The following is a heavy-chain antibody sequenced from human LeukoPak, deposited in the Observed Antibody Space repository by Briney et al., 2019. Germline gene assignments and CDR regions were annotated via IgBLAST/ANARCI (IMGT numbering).Heavy chain of an antibody. CDR3: ARVNSRFGEVPGYYYYGMDV. CDR2: IIPILGIA. D-gene: IGHD3-10*01. V-gene: IGHV1-69*04. Sequence: SVQVSCKASGYSFIGYYIHWVRQAPGQGLEWMGRIIPILGIANYAQKFQGRVTITADKSTSTAYMELSSLRSEDTAVYYCARVNSRFGEVPGYYYYGMDVWGQGTTVTVSS. CDR1: GYSFIGYY. J-gene: IGHJ6*02.